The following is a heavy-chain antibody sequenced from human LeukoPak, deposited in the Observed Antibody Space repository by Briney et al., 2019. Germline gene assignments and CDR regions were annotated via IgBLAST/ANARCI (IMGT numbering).Heavy chain of an antibody. V-gene: IGHV6-1*01. Sequence: SQTLSLTCAISGDSVSSNSAAWNWIRQSPSRGLEWLGRTYYRSKWYDDYAVSVKSRVTINPDTSKNQFSLQLNAVTPEDTAVYYCARDLYSSGWYRNDYWGQGTLVTVSS. CDR1: GDSVSSNSAA. CDR2: TYYRSKWYD. D-gene: IGHD6-19*01. CDR3: ARDLYSSGWYRNDY. J-gene: IGHJ4*02.